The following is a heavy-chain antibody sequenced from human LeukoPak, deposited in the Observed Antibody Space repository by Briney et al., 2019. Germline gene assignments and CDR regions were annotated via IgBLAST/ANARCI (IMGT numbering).Heavy chain of an antibody. CDR2: INPNSGGT. CDR3: ASNTESGY. Sequence: GASVKVSCKASGYTFTSYGISWVRQAPGQGLEWMGWINPNSGGTNYAQDFQGRVTMTRDTSISTAYMELSRLTSDDTAVYYCASNTESGYWGQGTLVTVSS. CDR1: GYTFTSYG. D-gene: IGHD2-2*02. J-gene: IGHJ4*02. V-gene: IGHV1-2*02.